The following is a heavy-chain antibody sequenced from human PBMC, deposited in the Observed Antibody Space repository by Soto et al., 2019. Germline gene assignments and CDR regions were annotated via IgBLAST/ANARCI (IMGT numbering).Heavy chain of an antibody. CDR3: ARLSITSNGGWFDP. CDR1: GGSINSGNHY. Sequence: QVQLQESGPGLVKPSQTLSLTCTVSGGSINSGNHYWNWIRQHPGKGMEWIGYISYSGSTSYNPSLRSRVTISVATSKNPFSLKLSSVTAADTAVFYCARLSITSNGGWFDPWGQGTLITVSS. CDR2: ISYSGST. V-gene: IGHV4-31*03. J-gene: IGHJ5*02. D-gene: IGHD1-20*01.